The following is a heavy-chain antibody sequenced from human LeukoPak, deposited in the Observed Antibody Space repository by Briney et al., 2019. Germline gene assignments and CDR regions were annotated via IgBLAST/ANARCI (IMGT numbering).Heavy chain of an antibody. Sequence: PSETLSLTCSVSGGSISTYYWSWIRQPPGKGLEWIGYIYYTGTTNYNPSLRSRVTMSVDTSRNQFSLKLSSVTAADTAVYYCARVAARNYYYMDVWGKGTTVTVSS. CDR2: IYYTGTT. V-gene: IGHV4-59*12. D-gene: IGHD6-6*01. J-gene: IGHJ6*03. CDR3: ARVAARNYYYMDV. CDR1: GGSISTYY.